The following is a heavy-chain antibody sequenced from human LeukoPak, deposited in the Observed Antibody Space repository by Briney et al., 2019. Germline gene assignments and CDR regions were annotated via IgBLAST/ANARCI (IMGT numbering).Heavy chain of an antibody. CDR2: ISSTGGST. D-gene: IGHD2-2*01. CDR3: AREARHCSSSSCHIDY. CDR1: GFTFSDYA. Sequence: GGSLRLSCAASGFTFSDYAMHWVRQAPGKGLEYVSVISSTGGSTFYANSMKGRFTISGDNSKNTLYLQMGSLRAENMAVYYCAREARHCSSSSCHIDYWGQGTLVSVSS. J-gene: IGHJ4*02. V-gene: IGHV3-64*01.